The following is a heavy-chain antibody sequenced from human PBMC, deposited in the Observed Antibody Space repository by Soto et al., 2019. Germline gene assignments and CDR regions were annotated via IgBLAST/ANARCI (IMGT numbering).Heavy chain of an antibody. CDR3: ARGRTSGTLFDY. Sequence: QLQLPESGPGLVKPSETLSLTCTVSGGSISSSSYYWGWIRQPPGKGLEWIGSIYYSGSTYYNPSLKSRVTISVDTSKNQFSLKLSSVTAADTAVYYCARGRTSGTLFDYWGQGTLVTVSS. D-gene: IGHD2-2*01. J-gene: IGHJ4*02. V-gene: IGHV4-39*01. CDR1: GGSISSSSYY. CDR2: IYYSGST.